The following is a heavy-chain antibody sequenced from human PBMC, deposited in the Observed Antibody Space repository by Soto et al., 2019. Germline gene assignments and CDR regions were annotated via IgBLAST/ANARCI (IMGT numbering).Heavy chain of an antibody. CDR2: MNPNTGDT. V-gene: IGHV1-8*01. Sequence: QVQLVQSGAEVKKPGASMKVSCKASGYTFISYDINWVRQATGQGLEWMGWMNPNTGDTGYAQKFQGRVTMTRNTSINTANLELSSLRADDTAVYFCARGDGYIVDYWGQGTLVTVSS. D-gene: IGHD5-12*01. CDR1: GYTFISYD. CDR3: ARGDGYIVDY. J-gene: IGHJ4*02.